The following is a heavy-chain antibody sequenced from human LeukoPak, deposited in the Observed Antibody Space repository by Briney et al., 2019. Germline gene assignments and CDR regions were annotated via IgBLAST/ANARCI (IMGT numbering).Heavy chain of an antibody. CDR2: ISSSGSTI. J-gene: IGHJ1*01. D-gene: IGHD6-13*01. V-gene: IGHV3-48*03. CDR1: GFTFSSYE. CDR3: ARDFTLTAAGPEYFQH. Sequence: PGGSLRLSCAASGFTFSSYEMNWVRQAPGKGLEWVSYISSSGSTIYYADSVKGRFTISRDNAKNSLYLQMNSLRAEDTAVYYCARDFTLTAAGPEYFQHWGQGTLVTVSS.